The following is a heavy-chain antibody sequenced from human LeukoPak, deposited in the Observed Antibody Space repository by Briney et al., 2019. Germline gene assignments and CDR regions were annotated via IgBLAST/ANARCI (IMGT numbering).Heavy chain of an antibody. CDR3: ARGVDFWSGSPYFDF. CDR1: GSSFTSYW. D-gene: IGHD3-3*01. V-gene: IGHV5-51*01. Sequence: GESLKISCKGSGSSFTSYWIGWVRQLPGKGLEWMGSIYPGDPETRYSPSFEGQVTISLDRSITTAYLQWSSLKASDTAMYYCARGVDFWSGSPYFDFWGQGSLVTVS. CDR2: IYPGDPET. J-gene: IGHJ4*02.